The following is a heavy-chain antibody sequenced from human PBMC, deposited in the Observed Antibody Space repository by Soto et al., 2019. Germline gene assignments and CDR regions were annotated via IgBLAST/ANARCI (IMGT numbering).Heavy chain of an antibody. CDR3: ASHYYDSSGYYDYFDY. CDR1: GGTFSSYA. J-gene: IGHJ4*02. D-gene: IGHD3-22*01. V-gene: IGHV1-69*13. Sequence: ASVKVSCKAPGGTFSSYAISWVRQAPGQGLEWMGGIIPIFGTANYAQKFQGRVTITADESTSTAYMELSSLRSEDTAVYYCASHYYDSSGYYDYFDYWGQGTLVTVSS. CDR2: IIPIFGTA.